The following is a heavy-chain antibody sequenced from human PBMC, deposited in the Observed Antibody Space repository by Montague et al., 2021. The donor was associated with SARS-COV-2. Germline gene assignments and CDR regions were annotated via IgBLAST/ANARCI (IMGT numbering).Heavy chain of an antibody. Sequence: SETLSLTCAVSGDSITGSDNWWSWVRQPPGKGLEWIGEIYHTGSTNFNPSLTSRVTISIDESKNQFSLKLRSVTAADTAIYYCVANGYYSLDFWGQGNLVTVSS. CDR2: IYHTGST. CDR1: GDSITGSDNW. J-gene: IGHJ4*02. V-gene: IGHV4-4*02. CDR3: VANGYYSLDF. D-gene: IGHD3-22*01.